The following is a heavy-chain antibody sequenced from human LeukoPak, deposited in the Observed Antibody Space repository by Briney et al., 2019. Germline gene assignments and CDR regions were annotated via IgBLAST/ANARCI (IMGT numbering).Heavy chain of an antibody. CDR2: IKQDGSDK. Sequence: GGSLRLSCAASGFTFSSYWMSWVRQAPGKGLEWVANIKQDGSDKNYVDSVKGRFTISKDNAKNLLFLEMNGLRAEDTAVYYCATYKNQLRTLYFDYWGQGTLVTVSS. CDR3: ATYKNQLRTLYFDY. J-gene: IGHJ4*02. V-gene: IGHV3-7*02. CDR1: GFTFSSYW. D-gene: IGHD1-1*01.